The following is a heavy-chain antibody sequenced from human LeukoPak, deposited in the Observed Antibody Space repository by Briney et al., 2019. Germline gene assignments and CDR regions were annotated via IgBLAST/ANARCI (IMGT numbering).Heavy chain of an antibody. D-gene: IGHD6-13*01. CDR3: ARVAAAGDPYFDY. CDR2: IYYSGST. J-gene: IGHJ4*02. CDR1: GGSISSGGYY. Sequence: SETLSLTCTVSGGSISSGGYYWSWIRQPPGKGLEWIGYIYYSGSTNYNPSLKSRVTISVDTSKNQFSLKLSSVTAADTAVYYCARVAAAGDPYFDYWGQGTLVTVSS. V-gene: IGHV4-61*08.